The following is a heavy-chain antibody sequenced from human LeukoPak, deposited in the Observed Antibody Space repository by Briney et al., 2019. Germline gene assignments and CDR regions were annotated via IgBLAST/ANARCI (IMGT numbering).Heavy chain of an antibody. CDR2: IYYSGSN. V-gene: IGHV4-59*01. Sequence: SETLSLTCTVSGGSISSYYWSWIRQPPGKGLEWIGYIYYSGSNNYNPSLKSRVTISVDTSKTQFSLKLSSVTAADPAVYYCARDAGPYYFAYWGQGTLVTVSS. CDR1: GGSISSYY. J-gene: IGHJ4*02. CDR3: ARDAGPYYFAY.